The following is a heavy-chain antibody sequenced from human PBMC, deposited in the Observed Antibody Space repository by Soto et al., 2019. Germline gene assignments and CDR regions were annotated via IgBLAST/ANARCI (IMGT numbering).Heavy chain of an antibody. J-gene: IGHJ4*02. Sequence: SETLSLTCTVSGGSISSGDYYWSWIRQPPGKGLEWIGYIYYSGSTYYNPSLKSRVTISVDTSKNQFSLKLSSVTAADTAVYYCARGRNYGDFDYWGQGTLVTVYS. CDR2: IYYSGST. D-gene: IGHD4-17*01. V-gene: IGHV4-30-4*01. CDR3: ARGRNYGDFDY. CDR1: GGSISSGDYY.